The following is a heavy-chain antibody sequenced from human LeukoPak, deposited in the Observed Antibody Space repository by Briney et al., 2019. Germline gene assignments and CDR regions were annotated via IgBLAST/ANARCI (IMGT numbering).Heavy chain of an antibody. CDR2: INPNSGGT. CDR1: GYTFTGYY. J-gene: IGHJ4*02. CDR3: ARDRAAAAGRRGYFGY. Sequence: ASVKVSCKASGYTFTGYYMHWVRQAPGQGLEWMGWINPNSGGTNYAQKFQGRVTMTRDTSISTAYMELSRLRSDDTAVYYCARDRAAAAGRRGYFGYWGQGTLVTVSS. D-gene: IGHD6-13*01. V-gene: IGHV1-2*02.